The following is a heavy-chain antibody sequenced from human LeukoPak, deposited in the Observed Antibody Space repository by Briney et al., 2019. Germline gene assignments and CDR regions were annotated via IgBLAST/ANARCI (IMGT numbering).Heavy chain of an antibody. V-gene: IGHV1-2*02. CDR1: GYTFTGYY. CDR3: ARDRKIVVVPAASNCFDP. Sequence: GASVKVSCKASGYTFTGYYMHWVRQAPGQGLEWMGWINPNSGGTNYAQKFQGRVTMTRDTSISTAYMELSRLRSDDTAVYYCARDRKIVVVPAASNCFDPWGRGTLVTVSS. CDR2: INPNSGGT. J-gene: IGHJ5*02. D-gene: IGHD2-2*01.